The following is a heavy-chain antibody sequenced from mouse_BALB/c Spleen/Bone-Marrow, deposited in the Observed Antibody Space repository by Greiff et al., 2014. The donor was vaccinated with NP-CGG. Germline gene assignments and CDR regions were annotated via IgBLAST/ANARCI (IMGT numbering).Heavy chain of an antibody. CDR2: IDPSDSYT. Sequence: QVQLQQPGAELVKPGASVKMSCKASGYTFTSYWMHWVKQRPGQGLEWIGVIDPSDSYTSYNQKFKGKATLTVDTSSSTAYMQLNSLTSEDSAVYYCTIPTARACFDYWGQGTTLTVSS. D-gene: IGHD3-2*01. J-gene: IGHJ2*01. V-gene: IGHV1S127*01. CDR3: TIPTARACFDY. CDR1: GYTFTSYW.